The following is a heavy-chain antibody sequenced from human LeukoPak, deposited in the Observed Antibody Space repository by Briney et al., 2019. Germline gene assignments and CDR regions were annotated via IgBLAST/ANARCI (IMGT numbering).Heavy chain of an antibody. J-gene: IGHJ4*02. D-gene: IGHD4-17*01. CDR1: GFTFSSYA. V-gene: IGHV3-30-3*01. CDR3: ARDQDFMITVTTFDY. CDR2: ISYDGSNK. Sequence: GGSLRLSCAASGFTFSSYAMHWVRQAPGKGLEWVAVISYDGSNKYYADSVKGRFTISRDNSKNTLYLQMNSLRAEDTAVYYCARDQDFMITVTTFDYWGQGTLVTVSS.